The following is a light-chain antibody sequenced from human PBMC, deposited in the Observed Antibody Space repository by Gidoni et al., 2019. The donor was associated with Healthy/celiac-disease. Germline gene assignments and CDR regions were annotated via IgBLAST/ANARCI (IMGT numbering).Light chain of an antibody. CDR3: QVWDSSSDSYV. Sequence: SYVLTQPPSVSGAPGKTARITCGGNNIGSKSVHWYQQKPGQAPVLVVYDDSDRPSGSPERFSGSNSGNTATLTISRVEAGDEADYYCQVWDSSSDSYVFRTGTKVTVL. J-gene: IGLJ1*01. CDR1: NIGSKS. V-gene: IGLV3-21*03. CDR2: DDS.